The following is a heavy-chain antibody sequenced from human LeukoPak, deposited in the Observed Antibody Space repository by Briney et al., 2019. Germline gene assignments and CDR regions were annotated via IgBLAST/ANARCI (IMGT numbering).Heavy chain of an antibody. J-gene: IGHJ4*02. CDR1: GFVFSIYA. V-gene: IGHV3-30*04. Sequence: GGSLRLSCEGSGFVFSIYAIHWIRQSPTRGLEWVAVIASDGSYTDYVHSLKDRFTVSRDNSKNTVFLDVTRLTPEDAGVYYCAREGTYSDYWSGYFEYWGQGTRVIVSS. CDR3: AREGTYSDYWSGYFEY. D-gene: IGHD3-3*01. CDR2: IASDGSYT.